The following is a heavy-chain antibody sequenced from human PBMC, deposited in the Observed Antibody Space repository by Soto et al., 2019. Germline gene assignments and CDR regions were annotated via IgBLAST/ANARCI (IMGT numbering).Heavy chain of an antibody. CDR3: ERDQPGEISYWFDP. V-gene: IGHV1-69*13. CDR1: GGTCSSSA. D-gene: IGHD3-10*01. Sequence: SVRVSCKASGGTCSSSAISWVRQAPGQGLEWMGGIIPIFGTANYAQKFQGRVTITADESTSTAYMELSSLRSEDTAVYYCERDQPGEISYWFDPWGQGNLVTVSP. CDR2: IIPIFGTA. J-gene: IGHJ5*02.